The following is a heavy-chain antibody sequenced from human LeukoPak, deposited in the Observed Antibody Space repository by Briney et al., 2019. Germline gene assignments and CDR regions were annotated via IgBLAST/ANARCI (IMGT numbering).Heavy chain of an antibody. CDR1: GYTFTSYY. CDR3: AREPMGIAVAGSGYFDY. J-gene: IGHJ4*02. Sequence: ASVKVSCKASGYTFTSYYMHWVRQAPGQGLEWMGIINPSGGSTSYAQKFQGRVTMTRDTSTSTVYMELSRLRSEDTAVYYCAREPMGIAVAGSGYFDYWGQGTLVTVSS. V-gene: IGHV1-46*01. D-gene: IGHD6-19*01. CDR2: INPSGGST.